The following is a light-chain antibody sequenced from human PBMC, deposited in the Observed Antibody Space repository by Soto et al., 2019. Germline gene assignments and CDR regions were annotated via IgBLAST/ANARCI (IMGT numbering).Light chain of an antibody. CDR1: QDITNH. Sequence: DIQVTQSPSSLSASVGDRVTITCQASQDITNHLNWYQHKSGKAPKLLICDSSDLETGVPSRFSGSGSGTYFTLTISSLQPEDIATYYCQKHDGVPQFGPGTRIDIK. J-gene: IGKJ3*01. CDR3: QKHDGVPQ. V-gene: IGKV1-33*01. CDR2: DSS.